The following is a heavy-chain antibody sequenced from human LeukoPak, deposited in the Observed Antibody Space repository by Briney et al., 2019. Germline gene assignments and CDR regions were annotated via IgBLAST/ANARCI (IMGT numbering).Heavy chain of an antibody. V-gene: IGHV3-30*04. Sequence: SGGSLRLSCAASGFTFSSYAMHWVRQAPGKGLEWVAVISYDGSNKYYADSVKGRFTISRDNSKNTLYLQMNSLRAEDTAVYYCARDGRGWNGAGITDYYFDYWGQGTLVTVSS. CDR3: ARDGRGWNGAGITDYYFDY. J-gene: IGHJ4*02. CDR1: GFTFSSYA. CDR2: ISYDGSNK. D-gene: IGHD1-1*01.